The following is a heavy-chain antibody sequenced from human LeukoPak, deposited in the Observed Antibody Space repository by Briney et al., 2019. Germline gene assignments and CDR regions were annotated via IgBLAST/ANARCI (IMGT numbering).Heavy chain of an antibody. Sequence: GGSLRLSCAASGFTFSCYGMHWVRQAPGKGLEWVAVIWYDGRNIHYPDSVKGRFTISRDISTDTLWLQMDSLRTEDTAVYYCAKGPLRGTAAAIDYWGQGTLVTVSS. D-gene: IGHD2-2*01. CDR2: IWYDGRNI. V-gene: IGHV3-30*02. CDR3: AKGPLRGTAAAIDY. CDR1: GFTFSCYG. J-gene: IGHJ4*02.